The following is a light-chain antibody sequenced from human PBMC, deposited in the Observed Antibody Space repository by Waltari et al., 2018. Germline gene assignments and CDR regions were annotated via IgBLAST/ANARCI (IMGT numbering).Light chain of an antibody. Sequence: VLTQSPGTLSLSPGETATLSCRASQSISKYLVWYQQRPGHAPRLLIYAASTRATGVPDGFSGSGYGTDFTLTISRLEPEDFAVYYCQNHERLPATFGQGTKVEIK. V-gene: IGKV3-20*01. CDR1: QSISKY. J-gene: IGKJ1*01. CDR3: QNHERLPAT. CDR2: AAS.